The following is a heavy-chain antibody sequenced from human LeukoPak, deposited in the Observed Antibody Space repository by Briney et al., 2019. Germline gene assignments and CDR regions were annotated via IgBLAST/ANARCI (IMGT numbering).Heavy chain of an antibody. CDR1: GYTLTELS. J-gene: IGHJ5*02. CDR2: FDPEDGET. V-gene: IGHV1-24*01. Sequence: LRASAKVSCTVSGYTLTELSMHWVRQAPGKGLEWMGGFDPEDGETIYAQTFQGRVTMTEDTSTDTAYMELSSLRSEDTAVYYCATNPTKYRWGQGTLVTVSS. CDR3: ATNPTKYR.